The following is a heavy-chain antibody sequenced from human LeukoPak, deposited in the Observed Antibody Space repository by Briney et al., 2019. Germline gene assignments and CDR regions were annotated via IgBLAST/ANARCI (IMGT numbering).Heavy chain of an antibody. Sequence: SVKVSCKASGGTLSSYAISWVRQAPGQGLEWMGGIIPIFGTTNYAQKFQGRVTITADESTTTAYMELSSLRSEDTAVYYCARAVLWRFDYWGQGTLVTVSS. CDR3: ARAVLWRFDY. V-gene: IGHV1-69*13. CDR1: GGTLSSYA. CDR2: IIPIFGTT. J-gene: IGHJ4*02. D-gene: IGHD2-21*01.